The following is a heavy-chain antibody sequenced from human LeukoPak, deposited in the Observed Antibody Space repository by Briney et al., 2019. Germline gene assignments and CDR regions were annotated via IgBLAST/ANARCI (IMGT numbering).Heavy chain of an antibody. Sequence: KSGGSLRLSCAASGFTFSSYSMNWVRQAPRKGLEWVSSISSSSSYIYYADSVKGRFTISRDNAKNSLYLQMNSLRAEDTAVYYCAREILRPYCGGDCYSRSPFDYWGQGTLVTVSS. D-gene: IGHD2-21*02. J-gene: IGHJ4*02. V-gene: IGHV3-21*01. CDR3: AREILRPYCGGDCYSRSPFDY. CDR2: ISSSSSYI. CDR1: GFTFSSYS.